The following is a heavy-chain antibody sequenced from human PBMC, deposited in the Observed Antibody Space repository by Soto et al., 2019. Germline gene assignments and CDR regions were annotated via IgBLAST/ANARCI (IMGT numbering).Heavy chain of an antibody. CDR2: IYYSGST. Sequence: PSATLSLTCTVSGLSISSYYWSWIRQPPGKGLEWIGYIYYSGSTNYNPSLKSRVTISVDTSKNQFSLKMSSVTAADTAVYYCARLATRYYFDYWGQGTLVTVS. D-gene: IGHD1-1*01. V-gene: IGHV4-59*01. J-gene: IGHJ4*02. CDR3: ARLATRYYFDY. CDR1: GLSISSYY.